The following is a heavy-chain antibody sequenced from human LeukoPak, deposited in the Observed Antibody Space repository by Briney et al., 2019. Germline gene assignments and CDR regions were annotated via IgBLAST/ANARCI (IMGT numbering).Heavy chain of an antibody. D-gene: IGHD3-22*01. CDR1: GGSISSYY. Sequence: SETLCLTCTVSGGSISSYYWSWIRQPPGKGLEWIGYIYYSGSTNYNPSLKSRVTISVDTSKNQFSLKLSSVTAADTAVYYCARGGLYYYDSSGYYYWGQGTLVTVSS. CDR2: IYYSGST. J-gene: IGHJ4*02. V-gene: IGHV4-59*01. CDR3: ARGGLYYYDSSGYYY.